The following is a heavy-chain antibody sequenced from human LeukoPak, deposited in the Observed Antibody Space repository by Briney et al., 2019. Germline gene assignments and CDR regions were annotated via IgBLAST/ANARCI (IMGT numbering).Heavy chain of an antibody. D-gene: IGHD2/OR15-2a*01. Sequence: SETLSLTCAVYGGSFSEYYWSWIRQPPGKGLEWIGEINHSGSTNYNPSLKSRVTISLDTSKNQFSLKLGSVTAADTAVYYCARRITVFYWFDPWDQGTLVTVSS. V-gene: IGHV4-34*01. J-gene: IGHJ5*02. CDR1: GGSFSEYY. CDR3: ARRITVFYWFDP. CDR2: INHSGST.